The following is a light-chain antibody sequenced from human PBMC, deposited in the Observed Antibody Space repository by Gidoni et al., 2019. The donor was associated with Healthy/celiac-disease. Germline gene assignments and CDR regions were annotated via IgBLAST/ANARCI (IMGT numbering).Light chain of an antibody. CDR3: QQRSNWPPRFT. Sequence: VLPQSPATLSLSPGETATLSCRASQSVSSYLPWYQQKPGQAPRLLIYDASNRAPGIPARFSGSGSGTDFTLTISSLEPEELAVYYCQQRSNWPPRFTFXPXTKVDIK. CDR1: QSVSSY. V-gene: IGKV3-11*01. J-gene: IGKJ3*01. CDR2: DAS.